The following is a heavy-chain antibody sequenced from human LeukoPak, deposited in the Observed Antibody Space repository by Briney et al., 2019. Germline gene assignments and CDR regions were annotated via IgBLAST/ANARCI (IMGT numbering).Heavy chain of an antibody. CDR2: ISGSGGST. CDR3: AKDSYYDYVWGSYRYTNQLDY. CDR1: GFTFSSYG. V-gene: IGHV3-23*01. D-gene: IGHD3-16*02. Sequence: GGTLRLSCAASGFTFSSYGMSWVRQAPGKGLEWVSAISGSGGSTYYADSVKGRFTISRDNSKNTLYLQMNSLRAEDTAVYYCAKDSYYDYVWGSYRYTNQLDYWGQGTLVTVSS. J-gene: IGHJ4*02.